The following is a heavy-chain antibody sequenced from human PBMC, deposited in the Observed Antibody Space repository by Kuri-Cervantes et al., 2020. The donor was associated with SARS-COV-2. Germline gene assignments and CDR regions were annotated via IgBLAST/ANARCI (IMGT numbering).Heavy chain of an antibody. CDR1: GFTFSSYG. CDR2: ISYDGSNK. J-gene: IGHJ4*02. V-gene: IGHV3-30*18. D-gene: IGHD5-12*01. CDR3: AKDLSREYSGSESALADY. Sequence: GGSLRLSCAASGFTFSSYGMHWVRQAPGKGLEWVAVISYDGSNKYYADSVKGRFTISRDNSKNTLYLQMNSLRAEDTAIYYCAKDLSREYSGSESALADYWGQGTLVTVSS.